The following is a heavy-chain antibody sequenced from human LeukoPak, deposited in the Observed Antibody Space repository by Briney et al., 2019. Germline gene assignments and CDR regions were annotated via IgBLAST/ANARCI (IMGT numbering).Heavy chain of an antibody. Sequence: PGGSLRLSCAASGFTVSSNYMSWVRQAPGKGLEWVSVIYSGGSTYYADSVKGRFTISRDDSKNTLYLQMNGLRAEDTAVYYCARGPLAGTFDYWGQGTLVTVSS. V-gene: IGHV3-53*01. J-gene: IGHJ4*02. CDR3: ARGPLAGTFDY. CDR1: GFTVSSNY. CDR2: IYSGGST. D-gene: IGHD6-13*01.